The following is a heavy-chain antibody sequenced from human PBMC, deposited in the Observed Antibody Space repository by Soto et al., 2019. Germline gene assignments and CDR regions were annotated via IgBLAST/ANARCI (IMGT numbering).Heavy chain of an antibody. V-gene: IGHV1-18*01. J-gene: IGHJ6*02. CDR1: GYTFTSYG. CDR3: ASRYGDSYYYGMDV. Sequence: DSVKVSCKASGYTFTSYGISWVRQAPGQGLEWMGWISAYNGNTNYAQKFQGRVTMTTDTSTSTAYMELRSLRSDDTAVYYCASRYGDSYYYGMDVWGQVTTVTVSS. D-gene: IGHD4-17*01. CDR2: ISAYNGNT.